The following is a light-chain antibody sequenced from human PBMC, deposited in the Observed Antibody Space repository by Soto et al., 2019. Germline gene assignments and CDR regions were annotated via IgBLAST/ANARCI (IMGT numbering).Light chain of an antibody. CDR3: ASWDDRLGAVI. J-gene: IGLJ2*01. CDR2: DAS. Sequence: QSVLTQPRSVSGSPGQSVTISCTGTTGDVGAYNFVSWYQLHPGKAPKLMIYDASKRPSGVPDRFSASKSGNTASLTISGLQAEDEADYYCASWDDRLGAVIFGGGTKLTVL. CDR1: TGDVGAYNF. V-gene: IGLV2-11*01.